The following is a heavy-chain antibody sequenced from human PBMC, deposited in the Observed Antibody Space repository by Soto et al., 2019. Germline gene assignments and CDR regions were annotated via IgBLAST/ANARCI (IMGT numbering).Heavy chain of an antibody. CDR1: GFTFSDYY. CDR2: ISSSGSTI. Sequence: GGSLRLSXAASGFTFSDYYMSWIRQAPGKGLEWVSYISSSGSTIYYADSVKGRFTISRDNAKNSLYLQMNSLRAEDTAVYYCARGALPAAAIGALDYWGQGTLVTVSS. CDR3: ARGALPAAAIGALDY. D-gene: IGHD2-2*01. V-gene: IGHV3-11*01. J-gene: IGHJ4*02.